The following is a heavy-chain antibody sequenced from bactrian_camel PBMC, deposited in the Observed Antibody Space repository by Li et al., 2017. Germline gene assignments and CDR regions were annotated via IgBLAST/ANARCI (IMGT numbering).Heavy chain of an antibody. V-gene: IGHV3S53*01. D-gene: IGHD2*01. J-gene: IGHJ7*01. Sequence: HVQLVESGGGSVQAGGSLRLSCAASGYTFSSGCMVRFRQGAGLKREGVAAIAADGSISYADSVKGRFTVSKDNSKNTLYLQMDNLGPEDTAMYYCTADPPPRLGGYCFAPVMRDASVQYWGKGTQVTVS. CDR2: IAADGSI. CDR1: GYTFSSGC.